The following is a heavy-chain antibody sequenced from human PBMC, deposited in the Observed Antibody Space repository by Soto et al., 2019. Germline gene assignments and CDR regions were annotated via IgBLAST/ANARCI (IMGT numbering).Heavy chain of an antibody. CDR1: GFTFSSYA. D-gene: IGHD6-6*01. V-gene: IGHV3-23*01. CDR2: ISGSGGST. J-gene: IGHJ4*02. Sequence: GVLRLSCAASGFTFSSYAMSWVRQAPGKGLEWVSDISGSGGSTYYADSVKGRFTISRDNSKNTLYLQMNSLRAEDTAVYYCATRGTYSSSSDYWGQGTLVTVSS. CDR3: ATRGTYSSSSDY.